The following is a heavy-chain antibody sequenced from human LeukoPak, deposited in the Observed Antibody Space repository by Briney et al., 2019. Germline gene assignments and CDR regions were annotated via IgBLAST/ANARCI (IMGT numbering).Heavy chain of an antibody. V-gene: IGHV3-21*01. J-gene: IGHJ6*02. CDR1: GFTFSSYS. Sequence: GGSLRLSCAASGFTFSSYSMNWVRLAPGKGLEWVSSISSSSSYIYYADSVKGRFTISRDNAKNSLYLQMNSLRAEDTAVYYCARDRGRYGDYVAPPHSYYYGMDVWGQGTTVTVSS. CDR2: ISSSSSYI. D-gene: IGHD4-17*01. CDR3: ARDRGRYGDYVAPPHSYYYGMDV.